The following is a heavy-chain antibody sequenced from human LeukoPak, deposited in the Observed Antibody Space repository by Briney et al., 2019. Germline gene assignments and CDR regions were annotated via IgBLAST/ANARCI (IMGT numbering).Heavy chain of an antibody. CDR1: GFTFSSYW. V-gene: IGHV3-74*01. Sequence: PGGSLRLSCAASGFTFSSYWMYWVRQAPGKGLVWVSRINSDGSTTSYADSVKGRFTISRDNAKNTLYLQMNSLRAEDTAVYYCARVGTPSNFYYYYAREDWGQGTTVTGFS. CDR3: ARVGTPSNFYYYYARED. J-gene: IGHJ6*01. D-gene: IGHD2-15*01. CDR2: INSDGSTT.